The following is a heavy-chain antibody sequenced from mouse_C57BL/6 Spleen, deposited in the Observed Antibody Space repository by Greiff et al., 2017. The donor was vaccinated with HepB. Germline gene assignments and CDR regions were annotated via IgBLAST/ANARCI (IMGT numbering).Heavy chain of an antibody. CDR3: IIYYYGSSYGY. Sequence: EVKLEESGGGLVQPGGSMKLSCVASGFTFSNYWMNWVRQSPEKGLEWVAQIRLKSDNYATHYAESVKGRFTISRDDSKSSVYLQMNNLRAEDTGIYYCIIYYYGSSYGYWGQGTTLTVSS. J-gene: IGHJ2*01. D-gene: IGHD1-1*01. CDR1: GFTFSNYW. V-gene: IGHV6-3*01. CDR2: IRLKSDNYAT.